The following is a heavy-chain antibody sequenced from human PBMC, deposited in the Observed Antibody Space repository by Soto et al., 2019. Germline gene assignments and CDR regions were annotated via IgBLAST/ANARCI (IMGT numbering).Heavy chain of an antibody. D-gene: IGHD4-4*01. Sequence: SETLSLTCTVSGGSISSCDYYWSWLRQPPGKGLEWSGYIYYSGSTYYNPSLKSRVTISVDTSKNQFSLKLSSVTAADTAVYYCARDRLTTVKAWGYYYYGMDVWRQGTTVTVSS. CDR1: GGSISSCDYY. V-gene: IGHV4-30-4*01. CDR3: ARDRLTTVKAWGYYYYGMDV. J-gene: IGHJ6*02. CDR2: IYYSGST.